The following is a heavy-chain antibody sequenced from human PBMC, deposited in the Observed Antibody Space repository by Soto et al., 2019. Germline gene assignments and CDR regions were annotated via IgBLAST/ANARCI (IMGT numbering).Heavy chain of an antibody. V-gene: IGHV1-69*04. D-gene: IGHD5-12*01. J-gene: IGHJ3*02. CDR2: IIPILGIA. CDR1: GGTFSSYT. Sequence: SVKVSCKASGGTFSSYTISWVRQAPGQGLEWMGRIIPILGIANYAQKFQGRVTITADKSTSTAYMELSSLRSEDTAVYYCAREGDIVATILTKDAFDIWGQGTMVTVSS. CDR3: AREGDIVATILTKDAFDI.